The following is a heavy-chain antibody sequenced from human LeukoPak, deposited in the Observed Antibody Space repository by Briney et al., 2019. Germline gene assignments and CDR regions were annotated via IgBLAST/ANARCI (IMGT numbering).Heavy chain of an antibody. Sequence: SETLSLTCTVSGDSVSSTGYYWGWIRQPPGKGLEGIGTIYYGGSTYYNPSLKRRVTMSEDTSSNHFCLRLSSVNAADTDVYYCANAGVRYSHSRGLYAFDVCGQGPMVTVSS. CDR2: IYYGGST. J-gene: IGHJ3*01. V-gene: IGHV4-39*02. CDR1: GDSVSSTGYY. D-gene: IGHD3-22*01. CDR3: ANAGVRYSHSRGLYAFDV.